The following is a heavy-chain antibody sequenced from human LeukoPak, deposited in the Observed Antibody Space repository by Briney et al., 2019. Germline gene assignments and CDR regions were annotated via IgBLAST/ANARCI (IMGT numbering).Heavy chain of an antibody. CDR3: ARHDSSGYYWFDY. D-gene: IGHD3-22*01. CDR1: GGSISSGPHY. Sequence: SETLSLTCTVSGGSISSGPHYWGWIRQSPGKGLEWIGSIYYSGSTDYNPSLKSRVTISVDTSKNQISLKLSSVTAADPAVYYCARHDSSGYYWFDYWGQGTLVTVSS. CDR2: IYYSGST. V-gene: IGHV4-39*01. J-gene: IGHJ4*02.